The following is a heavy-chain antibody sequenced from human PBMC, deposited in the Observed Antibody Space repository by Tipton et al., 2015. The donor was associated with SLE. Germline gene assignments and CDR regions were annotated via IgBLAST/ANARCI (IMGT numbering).Heavy chain of an antibody. Sequence: TLSLTCTVSGGSISSSSYYWGWIRQPPGKGLEWIGYIYYSGSTNYNPSLKSRVSISVDTSRNQFSLKLSSVTAADTAVYYCARPSYSSGWYQYFQHWGQGTLVTVSS. J-gene: IGHJ1*01. CDR3: ARPSYSSGWYQYFQH. D-gene: IGHD6-19*01. V-gene: IGHV4-61*05. CDR1: GGSISSSSYY. CDR2: IYYSGST.